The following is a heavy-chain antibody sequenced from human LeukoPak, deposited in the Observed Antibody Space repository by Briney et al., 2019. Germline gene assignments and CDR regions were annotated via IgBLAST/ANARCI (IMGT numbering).Heavy chain of an antibody. CDR3: VKDNEAGGSPFDR. J-gene: IGHJ4*02. Sequence: GGSLRLSCSASGFILRSHAMHWVRQAPGKGLEYVSRISDNGGSTYYADSVKGRFTISRDNSKNTLYLQMSSLRAVDTAVYYCVKDNEAGGSPFDRWGQGTLVTASS. D-gene: IGHD1-1*01. CDR1: GFILRSHA. V-gene: IGHV3-64D*06. CDR2: ISDNGGST.